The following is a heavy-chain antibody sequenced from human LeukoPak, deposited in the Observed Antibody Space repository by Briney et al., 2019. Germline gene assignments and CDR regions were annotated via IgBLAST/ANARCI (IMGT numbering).Heavy chain of an antibody. D-gene: IGHD3-10*01. J-gene: IGHJ3*02. CDR3: AKGGGWITMVRGVRSDAFDI. V-gene: IGHV3-23*01. CDR1: GFTFSSYA. Sequence: GGSLRLSCAASGFTFSSYAISWVRQAPGKGLEWVSAISGSGGSPYYADSVKGRFTSSRDNSKNTLYLQMNSLRAEDTAVYYCAKGGGWITMVRGVRSDAFDIWGQGTMVTVSS. CDR2: ISGSGGSP.